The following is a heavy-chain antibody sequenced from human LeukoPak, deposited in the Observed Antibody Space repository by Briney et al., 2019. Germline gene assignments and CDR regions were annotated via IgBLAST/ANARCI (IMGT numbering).Heavy chain of an antibody. D-gene: IGHD6-13*01. J-gene: IGHJ4*02. Sequence: GASVKVSCKASGSTFTSYGISWVRQAPGQGLEWMGWISAYNGNTNYAQKLQGRVTMTTDTSTSTAYMELRSLRSDDTAVYYCATTIAAAGTSDYWGQGTLVTVSS. CDR3: ATTIAAAGTSDY. CDR1: GSTFTSYG. CDR2: ISAYNGNT. V-gene: IGHV1-18*04.